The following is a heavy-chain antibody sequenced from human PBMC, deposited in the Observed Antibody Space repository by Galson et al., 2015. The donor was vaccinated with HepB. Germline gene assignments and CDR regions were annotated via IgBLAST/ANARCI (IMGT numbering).Heavy chain of an antibody. CDR1: GFTFSDYH. CDR3: ARAWYYDFWDY. V-gene: IGHV3-11*05. Sequence: SLRLSCAASGFTFSDYHMSWIRQAPGKGLEWVSYISSSSSYTNYADSVKGRFTISRDNAKNSLYLQMNSLRAEDTAVYYCARAWYYDFWDYWGQGTLVTVSS. D-gene: IGHD3-3*01. CDR2: ISSSSSYT. J-gene: IGHJ4*02.